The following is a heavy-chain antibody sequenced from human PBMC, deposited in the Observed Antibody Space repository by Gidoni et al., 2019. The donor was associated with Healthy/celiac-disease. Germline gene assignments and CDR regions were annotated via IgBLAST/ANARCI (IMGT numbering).Heavy chain of an antibody. D-gene: IGHD6-13*01. V-gene: IGHV4-34*01. CDR2: INHSGST. Sequence: QVQLQQWGAGLLKPSETLSLTCAVYGGSFSGYYWSWIRQPPGKGLEWIGEINHSGSTNYNPSLKSRVTISVDTSKNQFSLKLSSVTAADTAVYYCARGKGIAAAGPFDPWGQGTLVTVSS. CDR3: ARGKGIAAAGPFDP. J-gene: IGHJ5*02. CDR1: GGSFSGYY.